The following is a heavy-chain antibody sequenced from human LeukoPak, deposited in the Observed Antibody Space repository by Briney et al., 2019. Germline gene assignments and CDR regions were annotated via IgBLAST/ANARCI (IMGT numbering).Heavy chain of an antibody. Sequence: PGGSLRLSCAASGFTFSSYAMTWVRQAPGKGLEWVSSTSGTGEFTHYADSVKGRFTISRDNSKNTLYLQMNSLRAEDTAVYYCAKDFLVSSSLYFDCWGQGTLVTVSS. D-gene: IGHD6-6*01. CDR1: GFTFSSYA. CDR3: AKDFLVSSSLYFDC. J-gene: IGHJ4*02. V-gene: IGHV3-23*01. CDR2: TSGTGEFT.